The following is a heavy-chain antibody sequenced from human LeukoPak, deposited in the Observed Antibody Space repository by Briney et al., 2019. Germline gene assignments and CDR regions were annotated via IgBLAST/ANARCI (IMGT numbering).Heavy chain of an antibody. CDR3: ARDREDSFDP. J-gene: IGHJ5*02. CDR1: GGSISSGGYY. CDR2: IHSGST. Sequence: TSSETLSLTCTVSGGSISSGGYYWSWIRQPPGKGLEWIGYIHSGSTYYNPSLKSRVTISVDRSKNQFSLKLSSVTAADTAVYYCARDREDSFDPWGQGTLVTVSS. V-gene: IGHV4-30-2*01.